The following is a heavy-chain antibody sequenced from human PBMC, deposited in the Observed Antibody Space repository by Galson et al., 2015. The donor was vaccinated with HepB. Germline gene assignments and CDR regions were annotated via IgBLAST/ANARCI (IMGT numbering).Heavy chain of an antibody. D-gene: IGHD3-10*01. J-gene: IGHJ4*02. CDR2: LSGSGGST. Sequence: SLRLSCAASGFTFSSYAMTWVRQAPGKGLEWVSALSGSGGSTYYADSVKGRFTISRDNSKKTLYLQMNSLRAEDTAVYYCAKDQGDYYYGSGRYRDYWGQGTLVTVSS. CDR1: GFTFSSYA. CDR3: AKDQGDYYYGSGRYRDY. V-gene: IGHV3-23*01.